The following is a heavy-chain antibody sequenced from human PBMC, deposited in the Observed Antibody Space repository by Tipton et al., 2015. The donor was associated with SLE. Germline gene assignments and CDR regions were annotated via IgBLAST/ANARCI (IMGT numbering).Heavy chain of an antibody. V-gene: IGHV4-34*01. CDR3: ARERYCSGASCYAPDY. J-gene: IGHJ4*02. D-gene: IGHD2-2*01. Sequence: TLSLTCVVYGGSFNDYLWSWIRQPPGKGLEWIGQITHSGITNYYPSLKNRVTISVDTSKNQFSLKLGSVTAADTAVYYCARERYCSGASCYAPDYWGQGTLVTVSS. CDR1: GGSFNDYL. CDR2: ITHSGIT.